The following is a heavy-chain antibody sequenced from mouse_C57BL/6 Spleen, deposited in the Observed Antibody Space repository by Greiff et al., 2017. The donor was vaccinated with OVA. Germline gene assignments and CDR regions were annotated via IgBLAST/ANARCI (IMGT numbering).Heavy chain of an antibody. Sequence: DVQLQESGPGLVKPSQSLSLTCSVTGYSITSGYYWNWIRQFPGNKLEWMGYISYDGSHNYNPSLKNRISITRDTSKHQFFLKLNSVSTEDTATYYCARTGSYWYFDVWGTGTTVTVSS. CDR2: ISYDGSH. V-gene: IGHV3-6*01. CDR1: GYSITSGYY. CDR3: ARTGSYWYFDV. D-gene: IGHD4-1*01. J-gene: IGHJ1*03.